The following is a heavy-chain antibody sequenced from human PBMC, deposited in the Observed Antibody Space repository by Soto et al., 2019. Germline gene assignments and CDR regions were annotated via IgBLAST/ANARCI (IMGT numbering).Heavy chain of an antibody. J-gene: IGHJ5*02. Sequence: GASVKVSCKASGYTFTGYFIHWVRKAPGQGLEWMGYINPNSGATKYAPRFQGRVTMSSDTSNRTAYMDLSHLRSDDTAVYYCARGGGTILDPLPWGPVTLVTGSS. CDR3: ARGGGTILDPLP. CDR2: INPNSGAT. D-gene: IGHD3-3*01. CDR1: GYTFTGYF. V-gene: IGHV1-2*02.